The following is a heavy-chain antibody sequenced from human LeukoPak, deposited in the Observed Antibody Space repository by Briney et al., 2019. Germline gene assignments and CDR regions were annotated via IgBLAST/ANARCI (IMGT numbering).Heavy chain of an antibody. Sequence: SETLSLTCAVYGGSFSGYYWSWIRQPAGKGLEWIGRIYTSGSTNYNPSLKSRVTMSVDTSKNQFSLKLSSVTAADTAVYYCAMTRVVLGYCTNGVCYDVEGDYWGQGTLVTVSS. J-gene: IGHJ4*02. CDR1: GGSFSGYY. CDR3: AMTRVVLGYCTNGVCYDVEGDY. V-gene: IGHV4-59*10. D-gene: IGHD2-8*01. CDR2: IYTSGST.